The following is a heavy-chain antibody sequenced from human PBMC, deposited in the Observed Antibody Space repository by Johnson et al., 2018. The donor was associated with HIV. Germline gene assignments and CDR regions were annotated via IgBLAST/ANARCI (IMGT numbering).Heavy chain of an antibody. D-gene: IGHD3-16*01. J-gene: IGHJ3*02. CDR3: ASSNYYDQDAFDI. CDR2: IKQDGSEK. Sequence: VQLVESGGGLVQPGGSLRLSCAASGFTFSSYWMSWVRQAPGKGLEWVANIKQDGSEKYYVDSVKGRLTISRDNAKNSLYLQMNSLRAEDTAVYYCASSNYYDQDAFDIWGQGTMVTVSS. CDR1: GFTFSSYW. V-gene: IGHV3-7*01.